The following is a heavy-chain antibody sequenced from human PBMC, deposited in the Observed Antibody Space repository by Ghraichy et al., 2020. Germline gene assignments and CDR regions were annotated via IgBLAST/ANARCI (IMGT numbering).Heavy chain of an antibody. CDR2: ISAYNGNT. CDR1: GYTFSNYA. Sequence: ASVKVSCKASGYTFSNYAISWVRQAPGQGLEWMGWISAYNGNTNYAQKLQGRVTMTTDTSTNTAYMELRSLRSDDTAVYYCARAYRYGDSDYWGRGTLVTVSS. V-gene: IGHV1-18*01. J-gene: IGHJ4*02. CDR3: ARAYRYGDSDY. D-gene: IGHD4-17*01.